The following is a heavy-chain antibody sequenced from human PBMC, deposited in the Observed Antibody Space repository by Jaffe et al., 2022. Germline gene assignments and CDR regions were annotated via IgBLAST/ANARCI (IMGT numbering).Heavy chain of an antibody. V-gene: IGHV3-74*01. CDR2: INSDGSST. CDR1: GFTFSSYW. CDR3: ALDTGYCSGGSCYKFDY. Sequence: EVQLVESGGGLVQPGGSLRLSCAASGFTFSSYWMHWVRQAPGKGLVWVSRINSDGSSTSYADSVKGRFTISRDNAKNTLYLQMNSLRAEDTAVYYCALDTGYCSGGSCYKFDYWGQGTLVTVSS. J-gene: IGHJ4*02. D-gene: IGHD2-15*01.